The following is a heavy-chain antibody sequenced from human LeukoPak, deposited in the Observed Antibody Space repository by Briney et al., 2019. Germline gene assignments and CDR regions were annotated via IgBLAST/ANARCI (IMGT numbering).Heavy chain of an antibody. D-gene: IGHD3-10*01. J-gene: IGHJ4*02. CDR2: IYYSGST. CDR1: GGSISSYY. V-gene: IGHV4-59*08. CDR3: ARRGNYYGRPFDY. Sequence: SETLSLTCTVSGGSISSYYWSGIRQPPGKGLEWIGYIYYSGSTNYNPSLKSRVTISVDTSKNQFSLKLSSVTAADTAVYYCARRGNYYGRPFDYWGQGTLVTVSS.